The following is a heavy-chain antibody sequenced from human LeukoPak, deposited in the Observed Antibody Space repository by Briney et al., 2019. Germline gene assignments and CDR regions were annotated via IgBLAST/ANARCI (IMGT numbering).Heavy chain of an antibody. V-gene: IGHV4-30-2*01. CDR3: ARVFRDYYYGMDV. CDR1: GGSISSGGYY. Sequence: SQTLSLTCTVSGGSISSGGYYWSWIRQPPGKGLEWIGYIYHSGSTYYNPSLKSRVTISVDKSKNQFSLKLSSVTAADTAVYYCARVFRDYYYGMDVWGQGTTVTVSS. J-gene: IGHJ6*02. CDR2: IYHSGST.